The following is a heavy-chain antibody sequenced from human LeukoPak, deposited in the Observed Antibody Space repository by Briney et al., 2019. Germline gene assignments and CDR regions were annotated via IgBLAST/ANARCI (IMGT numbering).Heavy chain of an antibody. V-gene: IGHV3-43*02. D-gene: IGHD4-23*01. J-gene: IGHJ4*02. CDR3: AKDLIEINYGGNSHSSY. CDR1: GFTVDDYA. CDR2: ISGDGDST. Sequence: GGSLRLSWAASGFTVDDYAMRWVRQAPGEGLEWVSPISGDGDSTYYADSVKGRFTISRDNSKNSLYLQMNSLRTEDTALYYCAKDLIEINYGGNSHSSYWGQGTLVTVSS.